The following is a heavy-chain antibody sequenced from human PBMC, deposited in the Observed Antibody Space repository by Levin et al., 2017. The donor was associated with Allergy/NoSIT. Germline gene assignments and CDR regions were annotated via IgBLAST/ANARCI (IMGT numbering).Heavy chain of an antibody. CDR1: GGSFSGYY. CDR3: ARRKIGVVVAARGWFDP. Sequence: SQTLSLTCAVYGGSFSGYYWSWIRQPPGKGLEWIGEINHSGSTNYNPSLKSRVTISVDTSKNQFSLKLSSVTAADTAVYYCARRKIGVVVAARGWFDPWGQGTLVTVSS. D-gene: IGHD2-15*01. CDR2: INHSGST. J-gene: IGHJ5*02. V-gene: IGHV4-34*01.